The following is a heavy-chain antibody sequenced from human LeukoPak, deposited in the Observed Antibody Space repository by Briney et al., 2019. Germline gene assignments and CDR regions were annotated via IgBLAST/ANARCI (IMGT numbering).Heavy chain of an antibody. Sequence: PSETLSLTCAVYGGSFTGYHWNWIRQSPQRGLEWIGEINHRGHPHYNPSLESRLTISVDTSKNQFSLTLRSVTGADTAVYYCARDPTTVVSVPYYFDFWGRGTPVTVSS. J-gene: IGHJ4*02. V-gene: IGHV4-34*01. D-gene: IGHD3-22*01. CDR3: ARDPTTVVSVPYYFDF. CDR1: GGSFTGYH. CDR2: INHRGHP.